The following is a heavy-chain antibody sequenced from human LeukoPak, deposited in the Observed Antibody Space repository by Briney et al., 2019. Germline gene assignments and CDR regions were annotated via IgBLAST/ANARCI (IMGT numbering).Heavy chain of an antibody. V-gene: IGHV4-30-4*01. CDR1: GGSISSGDYY. D-gene: IGHD1-26*01. Sequence: PSQTLSLTCTVSGGSISSGDYYWSWIRQPPGKGLEWIGYIYYSGSTYYNPSLKSRVTISVDTSKNQFSLKLSSVTAADTAVHYCARDRDSGSYWDYYYYGMDVWGQGTTVTVSS. J-gene: IGHJ6*02. CDR2: IYYSGST. CDR3: ARDRDSGSYWDYYYYGMDV.